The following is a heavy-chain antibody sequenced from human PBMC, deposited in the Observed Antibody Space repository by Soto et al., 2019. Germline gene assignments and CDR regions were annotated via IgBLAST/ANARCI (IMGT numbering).Heavy chain of an antibody. Sequence: QLQLQESGPGLVKPSETLSLTCTVSGGSISSSSYYWGWIRQPPGKGLEWIGSIYYSGSTYYNPSLKSRVTISVDTSKNQFSLKLSSVTAADTAVYYCASIVSGYSGYDSYFDYWGQGTLVTVSS. CDR1: GGSISSSSYY. CDR3: ASIVSGYSGYDSYFDY. V-gene: IGHV4-39*01. J-gene: IGHJ4*02. CDR2: IYYSGST. D-gene: IGHD5-12*01.